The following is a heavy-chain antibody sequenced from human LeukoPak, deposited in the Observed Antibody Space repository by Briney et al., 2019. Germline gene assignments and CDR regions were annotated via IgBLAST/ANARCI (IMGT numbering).Heavy chain of an antibody. D-gene: IGHD1-26*01. J-gene: IGHJ5*02. CDR1: GFTFSSYA. Sequence: PGGSLRLSCAASGFTFSSYAMSWVRQAPGKGLEWVSAISGSGGSTYYADSVKGRFTISRDNSKNTLYLQMNSLRAEDTAVYYCAKGNSRYSGSYFWFDPWGQGTLVTVSS. CDR3: AKGNSRYSGSYFWFDP. CDR2: ISGSGGST. V-gene: IGHV3-23*01.